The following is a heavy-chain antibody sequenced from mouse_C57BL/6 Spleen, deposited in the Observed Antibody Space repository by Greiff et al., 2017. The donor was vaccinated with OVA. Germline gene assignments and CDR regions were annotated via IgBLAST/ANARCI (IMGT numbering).Heavy chain of an antibody. CDR3: ARDGATVVASYWYFDV. D-gene: IGHD1-1*01. J-gene: IGHJ1*03. CDR1: GYSITSGYY. V-gene: IGHV3-6*01. Sequence: EVKLMESGPGLVKPSQSLSLTCSVTGYSITSGYYWNWIRQFPGNKLEWMGYISYDGSNNYNPSLKNRISITRDTSKNQFFLKLNSVTTEDTATYYCARDGATVVASYWYFDVWGTGTTVTVSS. CDR2: ISYDGSN.